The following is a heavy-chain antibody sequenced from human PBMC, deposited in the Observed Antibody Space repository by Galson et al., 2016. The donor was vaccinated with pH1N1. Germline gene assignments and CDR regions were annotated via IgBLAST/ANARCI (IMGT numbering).Heavy chain of an antibody. V-gene: IGHV4-38-2*02. CDR1: AYSVSASYA. CDR3: ARLSIRHTPRDY. Sequence: ETLSLTCTVSAYSVSASYAWGWIRQPPGKGLVWIGNIIDTGTTFYNPSLKSRVTISLDTSKSQFSLRLKSVTAADTAVYYCARLSIRHTPRDYWGQGILVTVSS. D-gene: IGHD5-12*01. CDR2: IIDTGTT. J-gene: IGHJ4*02.